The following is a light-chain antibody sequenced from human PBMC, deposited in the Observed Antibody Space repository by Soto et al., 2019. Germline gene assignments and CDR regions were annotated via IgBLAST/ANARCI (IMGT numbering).Light chain of an antibody. CDR2: AAS. J-gene: IGKJ4*01. CDR3: QQSFDILSCT. V-gene: IGKV1-39*01. CDR1: QSIRAY. Sequence: DIQMTQSPSFLSASVGDRVSISCRASQSIRAYLHWYQQKPGKAPKLLIYAASTLQRVVPSRFSGSGSGTDFSLTISSLQPEDFATYIWQQSFDILSCTVGGGTKVDIK.